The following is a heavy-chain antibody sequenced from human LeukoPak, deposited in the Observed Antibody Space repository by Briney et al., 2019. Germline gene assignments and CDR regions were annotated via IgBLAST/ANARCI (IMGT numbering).Heavy chain of an antibody. J-gene: IGHJ5*02. V-gene: IGHV1-2*02. CDR3: ARDEGYCSSTSCYFWFDP. D-gene: IGHD2-2*01. Sequence: ASVKVSCKASGYTFTGYYMHWVRQAPGQGLEWMGWINPNSGGTNYAQKFQGRVTMTRDTSISTAYMELSRLRSDDTAVYCCARDEGYCSSTSCYFWFDPWGEGTLVTVSS. CDR2: INPNSGGT. CDR1: GYTFTGYY.